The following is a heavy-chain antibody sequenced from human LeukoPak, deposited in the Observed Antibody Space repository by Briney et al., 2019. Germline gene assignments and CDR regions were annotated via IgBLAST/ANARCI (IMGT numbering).Heavy chain of an antibody. CDR1: GFTFSSYW. CDR2: INNDGSST. Sequence: GGSLRLSCAASGFTFSSYWMHWVRQAPGKGLVWVSRINNDGSSTNYADSVKGRFTISRDNAKNTLYLQTNSLRAEDTAVYYCARDCSSTSGYRSGLDPWGQGTLVTVSS. D-gene: IGHD2-2*01. V-gene: IGHV3-74*01. CDR3: ARDCSSTSGYRSGLDP. J-gene: IGHJ5*02.